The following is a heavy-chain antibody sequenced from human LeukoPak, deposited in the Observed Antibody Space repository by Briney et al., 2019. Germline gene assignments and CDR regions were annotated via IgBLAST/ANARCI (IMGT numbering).Heavy chain of an antibody. V-gene: IGHV3-9*01. Sequence: GGSLRLSCAASGFTFDDYAMHWVRQAPGKGLEWVSGISWNSGSIGYADSVKGRFTISRDNAKNSLYLQMNSLRAEDTALYYCAKGNYYDSSGYSGKFDPWGQGTLVTVSS. CDR3: AKGNYYDSSGYSGKFDP. J-gene: IGHJ5*02. CDR1: GFTFDDYA. D-gene: IGHD3-22*01. CDR2: ISWNSGSI.